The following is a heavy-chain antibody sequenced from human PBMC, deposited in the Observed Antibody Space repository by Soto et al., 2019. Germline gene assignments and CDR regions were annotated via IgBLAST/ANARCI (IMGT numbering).Heavy chain of an antibody. CDR3: ARGPTYYYDSKDSDAFDI. CDR2: INPSSGGT. D-gene: IGHD3-22*01. J-gene: IGHJ3*02. CDR1: GYTFTGYY. Sequence: ASVKVSCKASGYTFTGYYMHWVRQAPGQGLEWMGWINPSSGGTNYAQKFQGWVTMTRDTSISTAYMELSRLRSDDTAVYYCARGPTYYYDSKDSDAFDIWGQGTMVTVSS. V-gene: IGHV1-2*04.